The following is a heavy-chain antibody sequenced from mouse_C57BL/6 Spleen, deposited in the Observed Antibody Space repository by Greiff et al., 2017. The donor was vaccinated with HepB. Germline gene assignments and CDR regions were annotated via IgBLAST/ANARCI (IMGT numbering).Heavy chain of an antibody. Sequence: EVHLVESGGGLVKPGGSLKLSCAASGFTFSDYGMHWVRQAPAKGPEWVAYISSGSSTIYYADTVKGRFTISRDNAKNTLFLQMTSLRSEDTARYYCAWWPGRRSFDVWGTGTTVTVSS. CDR1: GFTFSDYG. V-gene: IGHV5-17*01. CDR3: AWWPGRRSFDV. J-gene: IGHJ1*03. CDR2: ISSGSSTI. D-gene: IGHD3-3*01.